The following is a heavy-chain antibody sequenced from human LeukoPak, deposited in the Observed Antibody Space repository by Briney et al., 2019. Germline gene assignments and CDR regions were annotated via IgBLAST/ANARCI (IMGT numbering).Heavy chain of an antibody. CDR3: ARGVQPHPEAFDI. Sequence: SETLSLTCTVSGGSISSSSYYWGWIRQPPGKGLEWIGSIYYSGSTYYNPSLKSRVTISVDTSKNQFSLKLSSVTAADAAVYYCARGVQPHPEAFDIWGQGTMVTVSS. J-gene: IGHJ3*02. CDR1: GGSISSSSYY. CDR2: IYYSGST. D-gene: IGHD1-14*01. V-gene: IGHV4-39*07.